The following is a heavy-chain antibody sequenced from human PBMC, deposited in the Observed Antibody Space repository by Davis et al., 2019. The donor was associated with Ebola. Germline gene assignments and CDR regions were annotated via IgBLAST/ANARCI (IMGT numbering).Heavy chain of an antibody. CDR1: GCSISSYY. J-gene: IGHJ4*02. V-gene: IGHV4-59*12. CDR2: IYYSGST. Sequence: GSLRLSCTVSGCSISSYYWSWIRQPPGKGLEWIGYIYYSGSTNYNPSLKSRVTISVDTSKNQFSLSVTYLTAADTAVYYCARGSDYIWGKDDFWGQGTLVTVSS. CDR3: ARGSDYIWGKDDF. D-gene: IGHD3-16*01.